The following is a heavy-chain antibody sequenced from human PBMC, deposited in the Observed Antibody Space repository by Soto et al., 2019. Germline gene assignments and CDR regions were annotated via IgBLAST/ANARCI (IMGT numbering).Heavy chain of an antibody. CDR1: GFTFSSYG. CDR3: AKDSARYGPDYYYYGMDV. Sequence: GGSLRLSCAASGFTFSSYGMHWVRQAPGKGLEWVAVISYDGSNKYYADSVKGRFTISRDNSKNTLYLQMNSLRAEDTAVYYCAKDSARYGPDYYYYGMDVWGQGTTVTVSS. V-gene: IGHV3-30*18. J-gene: IGHJ6*02. CDR2: ISYDGSNK. D-gene: IGHD5-18*01.